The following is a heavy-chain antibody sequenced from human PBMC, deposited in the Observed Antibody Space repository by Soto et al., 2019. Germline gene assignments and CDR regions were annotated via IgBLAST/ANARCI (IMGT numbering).Heavy chain of an antibody. CDR3: VRGNDRAPDY. J-gene: IGHJ4*02. V-gene: IGHV3-33*01. Sequence: QVQLVESGGGVVQPGRSLRLSCAASGFPFSNSGMYWVRQAPGKGLEWVAVVWHDGSYKYYADSVKGRFTISRDNSKNTLYLQMNSLRAEDTAVYYCVRGNDRAPDYWGQGTLVTVSS. CDR2: VWHDGSYK. CDR1: GFPFSNSG.